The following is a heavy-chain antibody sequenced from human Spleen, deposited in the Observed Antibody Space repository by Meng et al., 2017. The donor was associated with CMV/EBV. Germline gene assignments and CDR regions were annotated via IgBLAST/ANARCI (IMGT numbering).Heavy chain of an antibody. CDR3: ARGGVGYSYYFDY. J-gene: IGHJ4*02. V-gene: IGHV1-69*10. CDR1: GGTFSSYA. CDR2: IIPILGIA. Sequence: SVKVSCKASGGTFSSYAISWVRQAPGQGLEWMGGIIPILGIANCAQKFQGRVTITADKSTSTAYMELSSLRSEDTAVYYCARGGVGYSYYFDYWGQGTLVTVSS. D-gene: IGHD3-10*01.